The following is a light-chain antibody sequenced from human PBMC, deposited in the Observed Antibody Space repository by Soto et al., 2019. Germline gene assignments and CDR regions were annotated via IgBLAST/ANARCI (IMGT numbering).Light chain of an antibody. Sequence: IVMTQSPATLSLSPGERATLSCRASQSITSNLAWYQQKPDRAPRLLIYGASTRATGIPARFTGSGSGTEFTLTISSLQSEDFAVYSCQQYNNWPLWTFGQGTKVEIK. CDR3: QQYNNWPLWT. CDR1: QSITSN. J-gene: IGKJ1*01. CDR2: GAS. V-gene: IGKV3-15*01.